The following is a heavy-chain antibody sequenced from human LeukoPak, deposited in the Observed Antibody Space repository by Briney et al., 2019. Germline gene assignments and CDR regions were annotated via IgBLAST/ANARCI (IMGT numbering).Heavy chain of an antibody. CDR3: ARPSAYWLGDAFDI. CDR2: IYYSGST. Sequence: SETLSLTCTVSGGSISSYYWSWIRQPPGKGLEWIGHIYYSGSTNYNPSLKSRVTISVDTSKNQFSLKLSSVTAADTAVYYCARPSAYWLGDAFDIWGQGTMVTVSS. D-gene: IGHD2-8*02. CDR1: GGSISSYY. V-gene: IGHV4-59*01. J-gene: IGHJ3*02.